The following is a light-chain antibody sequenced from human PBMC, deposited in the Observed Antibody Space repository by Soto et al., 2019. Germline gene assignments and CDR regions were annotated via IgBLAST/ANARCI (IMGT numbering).Light chain of an antibody. V-gene: IGLV2-14*01. CDR2: DVS. J-gene: IGLJ1*01. Sequence: QSALTQPASVSGSPGQSITISCTGTSSDVGGYNYVSWYQQHPGKAPKLMIYDVSNRPSGVSNRFSGSKSGNTASLTISGLQVGDEADYYCSPYTSSSTLLYVFGTGTKLTVL. CDR1: SSDVGGYNY. CDR3: SPYTSSSTLLYV.